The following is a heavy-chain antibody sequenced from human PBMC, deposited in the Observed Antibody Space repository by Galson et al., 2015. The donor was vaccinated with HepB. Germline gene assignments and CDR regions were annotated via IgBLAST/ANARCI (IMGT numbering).Heavy chain of an antibody. Sequence: LSLTCTVSGGSISSYYWSWIRQPPGKGLEWIGYIYYNGSTNYNPSLKSRVTISVDTSKNQFSLKLSSVTAADTAVYYCAGGYCSGGSCYWAGEYYYYYMDVWGKGTTVTVSS. D-gene: IGHD2-15*01. CDR3: AGGYCSGGSCYWAGEYYYYYMDV. J-gene: IGHJ6*03. CDR1: GGSISSYY. CDR2: IYYNGST. V-gene: IGHV4-59*01.